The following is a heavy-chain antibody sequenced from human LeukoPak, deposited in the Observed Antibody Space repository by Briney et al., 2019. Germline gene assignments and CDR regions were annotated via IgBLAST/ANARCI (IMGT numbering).Heavy chain of an antibody. Sequence: GGSLRLSCAASGFTFNNYGMHWVRQAPGKGLEWVAVISYDGSNQYYADSAKGRFTISRDNSKNTLYLQMNSLRAEDTAVYYCAKGAGYSSHGGYWGQGTLVTVSS. D-gene: IGHD6-13*01. CDR2: ISYDGSNQ. J-gene: IGHJ4*02. CDR1: GFTFNNYG. CDR3: AKGAGYSSHGGY. V-gene: IGHV3-30*18.